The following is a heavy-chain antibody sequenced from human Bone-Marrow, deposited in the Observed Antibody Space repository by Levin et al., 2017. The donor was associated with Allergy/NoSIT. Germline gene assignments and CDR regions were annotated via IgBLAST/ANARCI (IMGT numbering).Heavy chain of an antibody. CDR3: ARNAPDELWFRELLGLAF. CDR1: GDSVTSRNS. V-gene: IGHV4-4*02. Sequence: SETLSLTCAVSGDSVTSRNSWNWVRQSPGRGLEWIGEINHVGRTNYAPSLGRRVTISVDKSRNQVSLQLTSVTAADTAVYFCARNAPDELWFRELLGLAFWSQGALVTVSS. CDR2: INHVGRT. J-gene: IGHJ4*02. D-gene: IGHD3-10*01.